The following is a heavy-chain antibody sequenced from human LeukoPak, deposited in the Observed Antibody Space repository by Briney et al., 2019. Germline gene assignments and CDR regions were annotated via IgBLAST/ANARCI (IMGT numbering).Heavy chain of an antibody. CDR3: ARDADSSGSPGVGFDY. CDR2: IIPIVGTA. V-gene: IGHV1-69*04. D-gene: IGHD3-22*01. CDR1: GGTFYSYA. Sequence: SVKVSCKASGGTFYSYAISWVRQTPGQGLQWMGRIIPIVGTANYAQKFQGRVTITADTSTSIAYMELSSLRSEDTAVYYCARDADSSGSPGVGFDYWGQRTLVIVSS. J-gene: IGHJ4*02.